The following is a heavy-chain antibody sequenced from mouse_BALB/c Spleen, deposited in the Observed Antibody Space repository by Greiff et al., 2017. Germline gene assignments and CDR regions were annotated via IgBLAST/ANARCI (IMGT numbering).Heavy chain of an antibody. Sequence: EVQGVVSGGGLVQPGGSMKLSCVASGFTFSNYWMNWVRQSPEKGLEWVAEIRLKSNNYATPYAESVKGRFTISIDDSQSSVYLQMNNLRAEDTGIYYCTTNWDAWFAYWGQGTLVTVSA. CDR3: TTNWDAWFAY. CDR1: GFTFSNYW. D-gene: IGHD4-1*01. CDR2: IRLKSNNYAT. J-gene: IGHJ3*01. V-gene: IGHV6-6*02.